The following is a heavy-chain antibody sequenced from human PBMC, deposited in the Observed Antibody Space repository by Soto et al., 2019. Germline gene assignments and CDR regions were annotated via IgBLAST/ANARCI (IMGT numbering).Heavy chain of an antibody. CDR3: AIAGTLGTIVVVPAATPTTDY. CDR1: GGTFSSYT. CDR2: IIPILGIA. D-gene: IGHD2-2*01. J-gene: IGHJ4*02. V-gene: IGHV1-69*02. Sequence: ASVKVSCKASGGTFSSYTISWVRQAPGQGLEWMGRIIPILGIANYAQKFQGRVTITADKSTSTAYMELSSLRSEDTAVYYCAIAGTLGTIVVVPAATPTTDYWGQGTLVTVSS.